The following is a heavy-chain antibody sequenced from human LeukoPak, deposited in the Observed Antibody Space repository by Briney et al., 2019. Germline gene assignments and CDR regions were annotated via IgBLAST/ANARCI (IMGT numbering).Heavy chain of an antibody. V-gene: IGHV4-39*01. J-gene: IGHJ4*02. CDR1: GGSISSSPYY. CDR2: IYYRGNT. D-gene: IGHD1-1*01. CDR3: ARPTTGPATQGYDS. Sequence: PSETLSLTCTVSGGSISSSPYYWAWIRQPPGRGLEWIGSIYYRGNTYHNPSLKSRVTISVDTSKNQFSLSVISVTAADTAVYFCARPTTGPATQGYDSCGQGILVTVAS.